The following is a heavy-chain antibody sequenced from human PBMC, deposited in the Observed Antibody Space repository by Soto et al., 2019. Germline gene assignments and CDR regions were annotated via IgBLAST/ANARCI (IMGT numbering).Heavy chain of an antibody. CDR3: ARVSRVYYGSGSPLDC. Sequence: PGGSLRLSCAASGFTFSDYYMSWIRQAPGKGLEWISYISSSGNTVYYADSVEGRFTISRDNAQNSLYLQMNNLRAEDTAVYYCARVSRVYYGSGSPLDCWGQGTLVTVSS. J-gene: IGHJ1*01. CDR1: GFTFSDYY. V-gene: IGHV3-11*01. D-gene: IGHD3-10*01. CDR2: ISSSGNTV.